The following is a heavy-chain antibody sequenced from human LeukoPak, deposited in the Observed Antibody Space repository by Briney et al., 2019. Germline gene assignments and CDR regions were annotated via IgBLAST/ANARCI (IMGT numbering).Heavy chain of an antibody. CDR3: ATTNDGGGYQWGDFFDF. CDR1: GGTSNSRA. D-gene: IGHD3-22*01. J-gene: IGHJ4*02. CDR2: IIPNLGTT. V-gene: IGHV1-69*04. Sequence: GASVKVSCKASGGTSNSRAISWVRQAPGQGLEWMGRIIPNLGTTNRAQNFQDRVTLTADKSTSTAYMELTSLTSDDTAAYHCATTNDGGGYQWGDFFDFWGQGTLVTVSS.